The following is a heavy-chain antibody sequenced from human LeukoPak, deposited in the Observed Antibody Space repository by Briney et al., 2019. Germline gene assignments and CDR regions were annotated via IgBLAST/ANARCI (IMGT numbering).Heavy chain of an antibody. CDR3: ARDGLNSFDY. Sequence: SETLSLTCAVYGGSFSGYYWSWIRQPPGKGLEWIGEINHSGSTNYNPSLKSRVTISVDTSKNQFSLKLSSVTAADTAVYYCARDGLNSFDYWGQGTLVTVSS. V-gene: IGHV4-34*01. J-gene: IGHJ4*02. CDR1: GGSFSGYY. CDR2: INHSGST. D-gene: IGHD3-10*01.